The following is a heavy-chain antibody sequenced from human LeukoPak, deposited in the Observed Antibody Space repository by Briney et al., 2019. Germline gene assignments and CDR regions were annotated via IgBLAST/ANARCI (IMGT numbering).Heavy chain of an antibody. CDR1: GDSISGYY. Sequence: KPSETLSLTCTVSGDSISGYYWSWIRQPPGKGLEWIGYIYISGSTNHNPSLKSRVTISVDTSKNQFSLKLNSVTAADTAVYYCAGGITIFGVVMVWGQGTLVTVSS. D-gene: IGHD3-3*01. V-gene: IGHV4-4*09. CDR3: AGGITIFGVVMV. J-gene: IGHJ4*02. CDR2: IYISGST.